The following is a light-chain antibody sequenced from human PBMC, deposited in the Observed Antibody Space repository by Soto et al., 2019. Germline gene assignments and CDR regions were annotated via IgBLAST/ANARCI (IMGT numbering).Light chain of an antibody. Sequence: ENELTQSPGTLSSSPGERATLSCRASQTVSSYLTWYQQKPGKAPSLLISGASRGATGIPDRFSGSGSGTDFTLISSRQAHDDFALYYRQHDGISPITFGQGTQLEIK. CDR1: QTVSSY. J-gene: IGKJ5*01. V-gene: IGKV3-20*01. CDR2: GAS. CDR3: QHDGISPIT.